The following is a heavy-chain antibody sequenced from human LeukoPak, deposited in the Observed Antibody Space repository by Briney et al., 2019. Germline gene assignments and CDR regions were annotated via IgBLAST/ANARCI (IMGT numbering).Heavy chain of an antibody. CDR1: GFTFSSYA. CDR2: ISYDGSNK. CDR3: ARTPTPYDYGDYFDY. Sequence: GRSLRLSCAASGFTFSSYAMHWVRQAPGKGLEWGAVISYDGSNKYYADSVKGRFTISRDNSKNTLYLQMNSLRAEDTAVYYCARTPTPYDYGDYFDYWGQGTLVTVSS. J-gene: IGHJ4*02. D-gene: IGHD4-17*01. V-gene: IGHV3-30-3*01.